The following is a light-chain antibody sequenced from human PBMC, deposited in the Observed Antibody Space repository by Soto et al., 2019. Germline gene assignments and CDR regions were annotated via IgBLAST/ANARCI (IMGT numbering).Light chain of an antibody. Sequence: LTQSPSFLSLSPGERATLSCRASQSVSSYLAWYQQKPGQAPRLLIYDASNRATGIPARFSGSGSGTDFTLTISSLEPEDFAVYYCQQRSNWPRTFGPGTKVDIK. CDR1: QSVSSY. CDR2: DAS. J-gene: IGKJ3*01. CDR3: QQRSNWPRT. V-gene: IGKV3-11*01.